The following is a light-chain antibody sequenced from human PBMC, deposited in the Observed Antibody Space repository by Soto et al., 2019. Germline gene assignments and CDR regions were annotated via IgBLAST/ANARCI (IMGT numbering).Light chain of an antibody. J-gene: IGLJ2*01. CDR3: LSLDSSLSVV. V-gene: IGLV1-40*01. CDR2: GNT. CDR1: SSNIGAGYD. Sequence: QSVLTQPPSVSGAPGQRVTISCTGSSSNIGAGYDVHWYQQLPARAPKLRIYGNTNRHSGVPDRFSGSKSGTSASLAITGLQAEDEADYYCLSLDSSLSVVFGGGTKLPVL.